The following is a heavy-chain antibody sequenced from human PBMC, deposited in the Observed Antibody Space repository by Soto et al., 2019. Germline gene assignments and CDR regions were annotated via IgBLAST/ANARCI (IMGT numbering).Heavy chain of an antibody. CDR1: GYTFVSYE. J-gene: IGHJ4*02. D-gene: IGHD5-12*01. V-gene: IGHV1-8*01. CDR3: ARGDGYIFDY. Sequence: QVQLVQSGAEVKKPGASVKVSCKASGYTFVSYEINWVRQATGQGPEWMGWMNPNSGNTGYAQKFQGRVTMTTNTSIRTAYMELSSLRSDDTAVYSCARGDGYIFDYWGQGTLITVSS. CDR2: MNPNSGNT.